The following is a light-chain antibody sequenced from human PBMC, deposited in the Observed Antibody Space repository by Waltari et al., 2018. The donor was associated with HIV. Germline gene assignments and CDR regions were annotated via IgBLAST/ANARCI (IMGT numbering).Light chain of an antibody. Sequence: QSALTHPPSASGAPGPSVTLSCTGTSSTIVGYNYVSWYQQHPGKAPQLIMTEVTKRPSGVPDRFSGSKSGNTASLTVSGLQAEDEAHYYCSSYAPTNKFYVLFGGGTTLTVL. CDR3: SSYAPTNKFYVL. J-gene: IGLJ2*01. CDR2: EVT. CDR1: SSTIVGYNY. V-gene: IGLV2-8*01.